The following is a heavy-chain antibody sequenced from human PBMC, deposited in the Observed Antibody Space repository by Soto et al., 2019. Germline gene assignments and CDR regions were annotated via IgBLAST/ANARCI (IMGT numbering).Heavy chain of an antibody. J-gene: IGHJ4*02. CDR2: IRSKANSYAT. V-gene: IGHV3-73*02. Sequence: EVQLVESGGGLVQPGESLKLSCAASGFTFSGSAMHWVRQASGKGLEWVGRIRSKANSYATAYAVSVKGRFTISRDESRNTAYLQMNSLKAEDTAVYYCARGVYDFWSGHPKGLDYWGQGTVVTVSS. CDR1: GFTFSGSA. D-gene: IGHD3-3*01. CDR3: ARGVYDFWSGHPKGLDY.